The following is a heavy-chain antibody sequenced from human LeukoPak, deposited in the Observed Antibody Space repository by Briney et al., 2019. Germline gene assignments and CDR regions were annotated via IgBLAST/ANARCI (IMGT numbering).Heavy chain of an antibody. V-gene: IGHV3-23*01. CDR3: AKIKTAGGRLYFDY. Sequence: GGSLRLSCAASGFTFSSYAMSWVRQAPGKGLEWVSAISGSGGSTYYADSVKGRFTISRDNSKNTLYLQMNSLRAEDAAVYYCAKIKTAGGRLYFDYWGQGTLVTVSS. CDR1: GFTFSSYA. J-gene: IGHJ4*02. D-gene: IGHD2-15*01. CDR2: ISGSGGST.